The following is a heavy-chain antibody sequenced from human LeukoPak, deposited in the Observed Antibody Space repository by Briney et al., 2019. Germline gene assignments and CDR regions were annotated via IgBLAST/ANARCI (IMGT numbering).Heavy chain of an antibody. V-gene: IGHV1-46*01. CDR2: INPSGGST. CDR1: GYTFTSYY. D-gene: IGHD2-15*01. J-gene: IGHJ4*02. Sequence: ASVKVSFKASGYTFTSYYMHWVRQAPGQGLEWMGGINPSGGSTSYAQKFQGRVTMTRDTSTSTVHMELNSLRSEDTAVYYCARDGPYCSDFTCYVDYWGQGTLVTVSS. CDR3: ARDGPYCSDFTCYVDY.